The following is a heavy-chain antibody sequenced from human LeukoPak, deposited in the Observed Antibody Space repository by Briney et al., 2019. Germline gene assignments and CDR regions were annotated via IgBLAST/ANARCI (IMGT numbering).Heavy chain of an antibody. Sequence: PGGSLRLSCAASGFIFSSYWMHWVRQAPGKGLVWVSRINSDGSTTNYADSVKGRFTISRDNAKNTLYLQMNSLRAEDTAVYYCARDRSYGYGGEYFDYWGQGTLVTVSS. CDR1: GFIFSSYW. CDR3: ARDRSYGYGGEYFDY. CDR2: INSDGSTT. V-gene: IGHV3-74*01. J-gene: IGHJ4*02. D-gene: IGHD5-18*01.